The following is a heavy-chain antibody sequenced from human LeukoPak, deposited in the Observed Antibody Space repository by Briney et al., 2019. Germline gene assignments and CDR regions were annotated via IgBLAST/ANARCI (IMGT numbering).Heavy chain of an antibody. CDR2: INHSGST. Sequence: SETLSLTCAVYGGSFSGYYWNWVRQPPGKGLEWFGEINHSGSTNYNPSLKSRVTISVDTSKNQFSLKLSSVTAADTAVYYCARGREEYSGYDLEDYWGQGTLVTVSS. J-gene: IGHJ4*02. CDR3: ARGREEYSGYDLEDY. D-gene: IGHD5-12*01. CDR1: GGSFSGYY. V-gene: IGHV4-34*01.